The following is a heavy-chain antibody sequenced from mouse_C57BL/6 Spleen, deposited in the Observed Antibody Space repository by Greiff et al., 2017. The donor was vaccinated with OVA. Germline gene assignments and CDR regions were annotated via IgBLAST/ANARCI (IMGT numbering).Heavy chain of an antibody. J-gene: IGHJ1*03. V-gene: IGHV1-66*01. CDR1: GYSFTSYY. CDR3: ARVYGSSWYCDV. D-gene: IGHD1-1*01. CDR2: IYPGSGNT. Sequence: QVELQQSGPELVKPGASVKISCKASGYSFTSYYIHWVKQRPGQGLEWIGWIYPGSGNTKYNEKFKGKATLTADTSSSTAYMQLSSLTSEDSAVYYCARVYGSSWYCDVWGTGTTVTVSS.